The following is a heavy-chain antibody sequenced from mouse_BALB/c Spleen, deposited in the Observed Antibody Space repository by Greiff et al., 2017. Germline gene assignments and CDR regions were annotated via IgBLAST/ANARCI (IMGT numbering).Heavy chain of an antibody. J-gene: IGHJ2*01. CDR2: IYPYNGGT. D-gene: IGHD2-4*01. CDR3: ARRGSYDFDFDY. Sequence: EVQLQQSGPELVKPGASVKISCKASGYTFTDYNMHWVKQSHGKSLEWIGYIYPYNGGTGYNQKFKSKATLTVDNSSSTAYMELRSLTSEDSAVYYCARRGSYDFDFDYWGQGTTLTVSS. V-gene: IGHV1S29*02. CDR1: GYTFTDYN.